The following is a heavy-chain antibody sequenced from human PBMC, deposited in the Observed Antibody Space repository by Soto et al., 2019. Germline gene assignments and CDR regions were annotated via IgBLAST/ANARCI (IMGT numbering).Heavy chain of an antibody. D-gene: IGHD2-2*02. CDR3: ATHEIGHCISTSCYKGGYYYGMDV. Sequence: QVRLVQSGAEVKKPGSSVKVSCKASGGTFSSYAISWVRQAPGQGLEWMGGIIPIFATADYAQKFQGRVTITADESTSTAYMELSSLRSEDTAVYYCATHEIGHCISTSCYKGGYYYGMDVWGQGTTVTVSS. J-gene: IGHJ6*02. CDR2: IIPIFATA. V-gene: IGHV1-69*12. CDR1: GGTFSSYA.